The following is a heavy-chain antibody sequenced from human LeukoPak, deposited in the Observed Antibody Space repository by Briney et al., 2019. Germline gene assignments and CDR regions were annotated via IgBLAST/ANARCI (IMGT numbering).Heavy chain of an antibody. CDR3: ARDSSGWYYNWFDP. Sequence: GGSLRLSCAASGFTFSSYAMHWVRQAPGKGLEWVAVISYDGSNKYYADSVKGRFTISRDNSKNTLYLQMNSLRAEDTAVYYCARDSSGWYYNWFDPWGQGTLVTVSS. D-gene: IGHD6-19*01. CDR2: ISYDGSNK. J-gene: IGHJ5*02. CDR1: GFTFSSYA. V-gene: IGHV3-30-3*01.